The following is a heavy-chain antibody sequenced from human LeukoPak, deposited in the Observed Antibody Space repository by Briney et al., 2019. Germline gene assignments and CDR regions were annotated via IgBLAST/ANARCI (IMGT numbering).Heavy chain of an antibody. CDR2: INHSGST. V-gene: IGHV4-34*01. CDR3: ARGGRGGYCSSTSCTNWFDP. Sequence: PSETLSLTCAVYGGSFSGYYWSWIRQPPGKGLEWIGEINHSGSTNYNPSLKSRVTTSVDTSKNQFSLKLSSVTAADTAVYYCARGGRGGYCSSTSCTNWFDPWGQGTLVTVSS. CDR1: GGSFSGYY. D-gene: IGHD2-2*01. J-gene: IGHJ5*02.